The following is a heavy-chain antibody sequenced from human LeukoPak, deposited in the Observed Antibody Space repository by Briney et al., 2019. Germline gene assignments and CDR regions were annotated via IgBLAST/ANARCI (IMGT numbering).Heavy chain of an antibody. CDR2: INPNSGGT. J-gene: IGHJ4*02. V-gene: IGHV1-2*04. D-gene: IGHD3-9*01. CDR3: ARDRLRRNYHYDILTGPTHDDPGLVFDY. CDR1: GYTFTGYY. Sequence: ASVKVSCKASGYTFTGYYMHWVRQAPGQGLEWMGWINPNSGGTNYVQKFQGWVTMTRDTSISTAYMELSRLRSDDTAVYYCARDRLRRNYHYDILTGPTHDDPGLVFDYWGQGTLVTVSS.